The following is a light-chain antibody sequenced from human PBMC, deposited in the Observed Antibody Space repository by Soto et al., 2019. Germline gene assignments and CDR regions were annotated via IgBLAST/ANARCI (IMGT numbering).Light chain of an antibody. CDR2: GAS. CDR3: QQYNNWPQT. CDR1: QSVRSN. Sequence: EIVMTQSPATLSVSPGERATLSCRASQSVRSNLAWYRQKPGQAPRLLIYGASTRATGIPARFSGSVSGTEFTLTISSLQSEDFAVYYCQQYNNWPQTFGQGTKVEIK. V-gene: IGKV3-15*01. J-gene: IGKJ1*01.